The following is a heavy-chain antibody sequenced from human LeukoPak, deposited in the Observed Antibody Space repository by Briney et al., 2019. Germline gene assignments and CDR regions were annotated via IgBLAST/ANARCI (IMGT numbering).Heavy chain of an antibody. J-gene: IGHJ4*02. V-gene: IGHV3-53*01. CDR2: IYSGINT. D-gene: IGHD2-21*01. CDR1: GFIVSSNY. Sequence: GGSLRLSCAASGFIVSSNYMSWVRQAPGRGLEWVSVIYSGINTYYADSVKGRFTISRDNSKNTLYLQMNSLRAEDTAVYYCASRHCSGGDCYFAGADPFDHWGQGTLVTVSS. CDR3: ASRHCSGGDCYFAGADPFDH.